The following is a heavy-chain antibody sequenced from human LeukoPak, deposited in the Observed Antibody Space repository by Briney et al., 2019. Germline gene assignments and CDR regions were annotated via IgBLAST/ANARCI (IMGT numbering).Heavy chain of an antibody. D-gene: IGHD3-9*01. CDR2: INHSGST. Sequence: SETLSLTCAVYGGSFSGYYWSWIRQPPGKGLEWIGEINHSGSTNYNPSLKSRVTISVDTSKNQFSLKLSSVTAADTAVYYCARERSLSVRYFDWFRGWFDPWGQGTLVTVSS. CDR3: ARERSLSVRYFDWFRGWFDP. J-gene: IGHJ5*02. CDR1: GGSFSGYY. V-gene: IGHV4-34*01.